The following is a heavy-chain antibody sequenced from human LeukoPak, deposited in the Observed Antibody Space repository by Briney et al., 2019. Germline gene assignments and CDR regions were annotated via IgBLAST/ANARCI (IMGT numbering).Heavy chain of an antibody. CDR3: ASLYFDWPSGAFDI. CDR1: GYTFTGYY. D-gene: IGHD3-9*01. CDR2: IIPIFGTA. J-gene: IGHJ3*02. V-gene: IGHV1-69*06. Sequence: GASVKVSCKTSGYTFTGYYMHWVRQAPGQGLEWMGRIIPIFGTANYAQKFQGRVTITADKSTSTAYMELSSLRSEDTAVYYCASLYFDWPSGAFDIWGQGTMVTVSS.